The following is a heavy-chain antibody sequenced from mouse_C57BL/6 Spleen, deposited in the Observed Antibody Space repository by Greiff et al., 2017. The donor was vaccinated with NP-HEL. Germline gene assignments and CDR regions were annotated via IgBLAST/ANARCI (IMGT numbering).Heavy chain of an antibody. CDR3: ARRGYDYNFDY. Sequence: QVQLQQPGAELVRPGTSVKLSCKASGYTFTSYWMHWVKQRPGQGLEWIGVIDPSDSYTNYNQKFTGKATLTVDTSSSTAYMQLSSLTSEDSAVYYCARRGYDYNFDYWGQGTTLTVSS. V-gene: IGHV1-59*01. CDR2: IDPSDSYT. J-gene: IGHJ2*01. D-gene: IGHD2-4*01. CDR1: GYTFTSYW.